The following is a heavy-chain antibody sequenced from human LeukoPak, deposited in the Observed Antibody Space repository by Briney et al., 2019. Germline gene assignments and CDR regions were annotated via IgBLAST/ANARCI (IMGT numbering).Heavy chain of an antibody. Sequence: ASVKVSCKASGYTFTGDYMHWVRQAPGQGLEWMGWINPNSGGTNYAQKFQGRVTMTRDTSISTAYMELSRLRSDDTAVYYCAREIPTMVRGVIIRVFDYWGQGTLVTVSS. V-gene: IGHV1-2*02. J-gene: IGHJ4*02. CDR3: AREIPTMVRGVIIRVFDY. CDR1: GYTFTGDY. D-gene: IGHD3-10*01. CDR2: INPNSGGT.